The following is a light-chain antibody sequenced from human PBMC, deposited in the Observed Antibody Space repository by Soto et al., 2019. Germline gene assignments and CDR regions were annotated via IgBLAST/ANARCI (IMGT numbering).Light chain of an antibody. CDR3: QQYYTYPYT. CDR2: QAS. V-gene: IGKV1-5*03. CDR1: QSISSS. J-gene: IGKJ5*01. Sequence: DIQMTQSPSTLSASVGDRVSIACRASQSISSSLAWYQQKPGKAPKLLIYQASTLESGVPSRFSGRGSGTDFTLTISSLQPDDFATYYCQQYYTYPYTFGQGTRLEIK.